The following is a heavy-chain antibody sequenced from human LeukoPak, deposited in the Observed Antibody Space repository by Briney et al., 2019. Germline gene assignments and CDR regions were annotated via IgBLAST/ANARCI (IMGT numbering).Heavy chain of an antibody. CDR2: IYYSGST. CDR1: GGSISSYY. Sequence: SETLSLTCTVSGGSISSYYWSWIRQPPGKGLEWIGYIYYSGSTNYNPSLKSRVTISVDTSKNQFSLKLSSVTAADTAVYYCARQPSGYDSADYWGQGTLVTVSS. CDR3: ARQPSGYDSADY. J-gene: IGHJ4*02. V-gene: IGHV4-59*08. D-gene: IGHD5-12*01.